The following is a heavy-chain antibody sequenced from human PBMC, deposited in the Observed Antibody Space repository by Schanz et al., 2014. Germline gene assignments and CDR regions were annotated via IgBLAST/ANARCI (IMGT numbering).Heavy chain of an antibody. Sequence: QVQLVQSGAEVKKPGASVRVSCKASGYTFTSYGISWVRQAPGQGLEWMGWISAYNGNTKYPQKLQGRVTMTTDTSTSTAYMELRSLRSDSTPVYYCARDAADFYDILTEEDYWGQGTLVTVSS. CDR1: GYTFTSYG. J-gene: IGHJ4*02. CDR2: ISAYNGNT. V-gene: IGHV1-18*01. D-gene: IGHD3-9*01. CDR3: ARDAADFYDILTEEDY.